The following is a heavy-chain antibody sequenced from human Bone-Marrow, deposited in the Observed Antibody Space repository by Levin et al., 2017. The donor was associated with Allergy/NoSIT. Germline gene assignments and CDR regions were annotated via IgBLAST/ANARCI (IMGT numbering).Heavy chain of an antibody. J-gene: IGHJ4*01. Sequence: PSETLSLTCNVSGYSISTGYFWAWIRQSPVKGLEWIGNVYHDGSTHYNPSLKSRLTISVDTSKNQFSLRLTSVTVEDTALYYCARDRYSAWGNFDFWGQGALVTVSS. V-gene: IGHV4-38-2*02. CDR2: VYHDGST. CDR1: GYSISTGYF. D-gene: IGHD7-27*01. CDR3: ARDRYSAWGNFDF.